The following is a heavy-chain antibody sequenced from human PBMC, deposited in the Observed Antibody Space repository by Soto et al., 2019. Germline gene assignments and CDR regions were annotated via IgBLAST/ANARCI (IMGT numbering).Heavy chain of an antibody. J-gene: IGHJ6*03. CDR3: ARLGDSGYDPTDYYYYYMDV. CDR1: GFTFSSYW. CDR2: INSDGSST. D-gene: IGHD5-12*01. Sequence: GGSLRLSCAASGFTFSSYWMHWVRQAPGKGLVWVSRINSDGSSTSYADSVKGRFTISRDNAKNTLYLQMNSLRAEDTAVYYCARLGDSGYDPTDYYYYYMDVWGKGTTVTVSS. V-gene: IGHV3-74*01.